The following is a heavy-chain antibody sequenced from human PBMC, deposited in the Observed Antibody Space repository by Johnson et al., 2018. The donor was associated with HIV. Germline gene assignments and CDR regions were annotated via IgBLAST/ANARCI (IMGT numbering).Heavy chain of an antibody. CDR1: GFTFSSYS. J-gene: IGHJ3*02. V-gene: IGHV3-30-3*01. CDR2: ISFDGSNK. Sequence: QVQLVESGGGEVQPGRSLRLSCAASGFTFSSYSMHWVRQAPGKGLEWVAVISFDGSNKYYADSVKGRFTISSDNSKNTLYLQMNSLRAEDTAVYFCARPTSQIHLWTDAFDIWGQGTMVTVSS. D-gene: IGHD5-18*01. CDR3: ARPTSQIHLWTDAFDI.